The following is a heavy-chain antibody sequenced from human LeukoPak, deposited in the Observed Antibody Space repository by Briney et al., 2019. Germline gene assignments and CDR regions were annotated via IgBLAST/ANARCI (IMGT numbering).Heavy chain of an antibody. V-gene: IGHV1-2*02. D-gene: IGHD5-12*01. J-gene: IGHJ4*02. CDR2: INPNSGGT. CDR1: GYTFTGYY. CDR3: ARTKATINDPLRY. Sequence: ASVKVSSKASGYTFTGYYMHWVREAPGQGLEWMGWINPNSGGTNYAQKFQGRVTMTRDTSISTAYMELSRLRSDDTAVYYCARTKATINDPLRYWGQGTLVTVSS.